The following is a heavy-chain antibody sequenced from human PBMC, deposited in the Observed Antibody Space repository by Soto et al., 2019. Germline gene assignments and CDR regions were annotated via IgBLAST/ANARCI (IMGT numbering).Heavy chain of an antibody. J-gene: IGHJ4*02. CDR3: ARVRDCNSTSCYIEFDY. Sequence: QVQLQESGPGLVKPSGTLSLTCAVSGGSIRSSNWWSWVRQPPGKGLEWIGEIYHSGITNYNPSLKSRVTISVDKSKNQLSLKLSSVTAADTALYYCARVRDCNSTSCYIEFDYWGQGTLVTVSS. CDR2: IYHSGIT. CDR1: GGSIRSSNW. D-gene: IGHD2-2*01. V-gene: IGHV4-4*02.